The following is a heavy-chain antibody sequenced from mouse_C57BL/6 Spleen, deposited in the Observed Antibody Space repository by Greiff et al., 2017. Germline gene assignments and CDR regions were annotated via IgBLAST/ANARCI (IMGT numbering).Heavy chain of an antibody. J-gene: IGHJ2*01. CDR1: GFNIKDDY. CDR3: TRSGYYFDY. V-gene: IGHV14-4*01. D-gene: IGHD4-1*01. Sequence: EVMLVESGAELVRPGASVKLSCTASGFNIKDDYMHWVKQRPEQGLEWIGWIDPENGDTEYASKFQGKATITADTSSNTAYLQLSSLTSEDTAVYYCTRSGYYFDYWGQGTTLTVSS. CDR2: IDPENGDT.